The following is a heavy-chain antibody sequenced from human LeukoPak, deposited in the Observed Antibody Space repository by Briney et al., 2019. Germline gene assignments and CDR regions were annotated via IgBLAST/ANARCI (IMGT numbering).Heavy chain of an antibody. CDR1: GYTFTGYY. J-gene: IGHJ6*02. CDR2: INPNSGGT. CDR3: ARLAGNYYYGMDV. Sequence: EASVKVSCKASGYTFTGYYMHWVRQAPGQGLEWMGWINPNSGGTNYAQKFQGRVTITRDTSISTAYMELSRLRSDDTAVYYCARLAGNYYYGMDVWGQGTTVTVSS. V-gene: IGHV1-2*02.